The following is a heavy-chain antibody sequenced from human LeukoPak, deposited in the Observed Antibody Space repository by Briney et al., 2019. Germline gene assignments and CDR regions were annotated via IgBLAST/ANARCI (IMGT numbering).Heavy chain of an antibody. CDR3: ARSYYDFWSGYYARNFDY. D-gene: IGHD3-3*01. J-gene: IGHJ4*02. CDR1: GYTFTSYA. Sequence: SVKVSCKASGYTFTSYAISWVRQAPGQGLEWMGRIIPILGIANYAQKFQGRVTITADKSTSTAYMELSSLRSEDTAVYYCARSYYDFWSGYYARNFDYWGQGTLVTVSS. CDR2: IIPILGIA. V-gene: IGHV1-69*04.